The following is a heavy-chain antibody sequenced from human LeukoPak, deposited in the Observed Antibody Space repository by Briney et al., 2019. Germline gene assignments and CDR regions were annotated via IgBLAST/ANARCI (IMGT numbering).Heavy chain of an antibody. CDR1: GFTFSSYG. CDR3: ARDSTSSWETAFDV. CDR2: ISSSSSYI. Sequence: GGSLRLSCAASGFTFSSYGMSWVRQAPGKWLEWVSSISSSSSYIYYVDSVKGRFTISRDNAKNSLYLQMNSLRAEDTAVYYCARDSTSSWETAFDVWGQGTMVTVSS. D-gene: IGHD1-26*01. V-gene: IGHV3-21*01. J-gene: IGHJ3*01.